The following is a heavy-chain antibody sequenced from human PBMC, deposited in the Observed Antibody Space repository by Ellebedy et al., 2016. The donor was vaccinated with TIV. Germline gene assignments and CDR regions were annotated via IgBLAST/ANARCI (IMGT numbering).Heavy chain of an antibody. CDR1: GYTFTGYY. Sequence: AASVKVSCKASGYTFTGYYMHWVRQAPGQGLEWMGWINPNSGGTNYAQKFQGRVTMTRDTSISTAYMELSRLRSDDTAVYYCARSIAVAAEFDYWGQGTLVTVSS. CDR2: INPNSGGT. D-gene: IGHD6-19*01. CDR3: ARSIAVAAEFDY. V-gene: IGHV1-2*02. J-gene: IGHJ4*02.